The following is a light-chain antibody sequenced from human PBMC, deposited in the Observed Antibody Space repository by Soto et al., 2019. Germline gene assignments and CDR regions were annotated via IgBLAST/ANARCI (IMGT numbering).Light chain of an antibody. J-gene: IGKJ4*01. CDR3: QQANRFPLT. CDR1: QGINNM. V-gene: IGKV1-12*01. CDR2: AAS. Sequence: DIQMTQSPSSVSAPVGDRVTITCRVSQGINNMLAWYQQKPGKAPRLLISAASTLQSGVPSGFSGSASGRDFTLTISSLQPEDSATYYCQQANRFPLTFGGGTRVEIK.